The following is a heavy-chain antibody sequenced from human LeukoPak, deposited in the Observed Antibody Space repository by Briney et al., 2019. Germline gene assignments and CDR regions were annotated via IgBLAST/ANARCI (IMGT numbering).Heavy chain of an antibody. CDR3: ARIPRYCSGGSCSGDY. Sequence: SETLSLTCAVYGGSFSGYYWSWIRQPPGKGLEWIGEINHSGSTNYNPSLKSRVTISVDTSKNQFSLKLSSVTAADTAVYYCARIPRYCSGGSCSGDYWGQGTLVTVSS. V-gene: IGHV4-34*01. J-gene: IGHJ4*02. CDR1: GGSFSGYY. D-gene: IGHD2-15*01. CDR2: INHSGST.